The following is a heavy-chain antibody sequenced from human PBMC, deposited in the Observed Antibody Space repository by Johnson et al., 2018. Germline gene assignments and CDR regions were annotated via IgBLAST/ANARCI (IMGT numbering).Heavy chain of an antibody. CDR2: IYYSGRT. CDR1: GGSISSYY. CDR3: ARDNRYAYGYLYYHYDMEV. V-gene: IGHV4-59*01. D-gene: IGHD5-12*01. J-gene: IGHJ6*03. Sequence: QVQLQESGPGLVKPSETLSLTCTVSGGSISSYYWSWIRQPPGKGLEWIGYIYYSGRTNYNPSLKSRVTISVDTPKNQFSLRRSSVTAEDTAVYYGARDNRYAYGYLYYHYDMEVGGKGTTVTVSS.